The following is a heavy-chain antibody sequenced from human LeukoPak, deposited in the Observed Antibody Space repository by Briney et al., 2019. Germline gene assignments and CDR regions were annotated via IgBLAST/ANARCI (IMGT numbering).Heavy chain of an antibody. V-gene: IGHV4-4*02. CDR1: GGSVSHSNW. Sequence: PSETLSLTCAVSGGSVSHSNWWTWVRQSPGKGLEWIGEVHPSEGTNYNPSLKSRVTISVDKSKNLFSLKLTSVTAADTAMYYCARERRLLWFGELSGRRARYGMDVWGQGTTVTVSS. D-gene: IGHD3-10*01. CDR3: ARERRLLWFGELSGRRARYGMDV. CDR2: VHPSEGT. J-gene: IGHJ6*02.